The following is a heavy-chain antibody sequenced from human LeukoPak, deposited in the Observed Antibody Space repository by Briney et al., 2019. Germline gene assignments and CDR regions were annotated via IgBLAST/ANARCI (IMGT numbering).Heavy chain of an antibody. CDR3: ARDEVQLGGSYYYYMDV. CDR2: ISSSSSTI. J-gene: IGHJ6*03. V-gene: IGHV3-48*01. D-gene: IGHD1-26*01. Sequence: PGGSLRLSCAASGFTFSSYSMNWVRQAPGKGLEWVSYISSSSSTIYYADSVKGRFTISRDNAKNSLYLQMNSLRAEDTAVYYCARDEVQLGGSYYYYMDVWGKGTTVTVSS. CDR1: GFTFSSYS.